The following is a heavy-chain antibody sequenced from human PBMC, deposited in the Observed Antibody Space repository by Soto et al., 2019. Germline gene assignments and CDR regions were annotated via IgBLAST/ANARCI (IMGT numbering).Heavy chain of an antibody. J-gene: IGHJ4*02. CDR2: ISDSGIST. V-gene: IGHV3-23*01. CDR3: ARDTPTAPFDS. D-gene: IGHD4-17*01. Sequence: PGGSLRLSCAASGFTFSSYATSWVRQAPGKGLEWVSTISDSGISTSYADSVKGRFTLSRDNSQKTLYLQMNSLRAEDTAVYYCARDTPTAPFDSWGQGTLVTVSS. CDR1: GFTFSSYA.